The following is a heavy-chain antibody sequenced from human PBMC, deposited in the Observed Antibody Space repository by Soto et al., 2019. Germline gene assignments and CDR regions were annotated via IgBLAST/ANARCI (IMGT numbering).Heavy chain of an antibody. CDR3: ARECRYYGSGTPLCFDY. CDR1: GGTFSSYA. J-gene: IGHJ4*03. V-gene: IGHV1-69*13. D-gene: IGHD3-10*01. CDR2: IIPIFGTA. Sequence: SVKVSCKASGGTFSSYAISWVRQAPGQGLEWMGGIIPIFGTANYAQKFQGRVTITADESTSTAYMELSSLRSEDTAVYYCARECRYYGSGTPLCFDYWGQGTTVPVSS.